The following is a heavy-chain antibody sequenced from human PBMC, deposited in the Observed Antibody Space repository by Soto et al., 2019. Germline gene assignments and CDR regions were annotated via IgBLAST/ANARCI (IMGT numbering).Heavy chain of an antibody. Sequence: QVQLQESGPGLVKPSQTLSLTCTVSGGSISSGGYYWSWIRQHPGKGLEWIGYIYYSGSTYYNPSLKSRVTISVDTSKNQFSLKLSSVTAADTAVYYCARDGEGATRDWYFDLWGRGTLVTVSS. V-gene: IGHV4-31*03. CDR3: ARDGEGATRDWYFDL. D-gene: IGHD1-26*01. CDR2: IYYSGST. J-gene: IGHJ2*01. CDR1: GGSISSGGYY.